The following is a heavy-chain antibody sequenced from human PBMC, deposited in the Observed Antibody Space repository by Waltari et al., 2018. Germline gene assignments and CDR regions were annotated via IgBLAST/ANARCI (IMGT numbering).Heavy chain of an antibody. CDR3: ARPSVAGIEFDY. V-gene: IGHV4-38-2*01. Sequence: QVQLQESGPGLVKPSETLSLTCAVSGYSISSGYYWGWSRQPPGKGLEWIGSIYHSGSTYYNPSLKSRVTISVDTSKNQCSLKLSSVTAADTAVYYCARPSVAGIEFDYWGQGTLVTVSS. CDR1: GYSISSGYY. J-gene: IGHJ4*02. CDR2: IYHSGST. D-gene: IGHD6-19*01.